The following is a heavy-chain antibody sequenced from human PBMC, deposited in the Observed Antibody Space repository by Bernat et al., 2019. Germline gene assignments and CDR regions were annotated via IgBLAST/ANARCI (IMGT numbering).Heavy chain of an antibody. J-gene: IGHJ6*02. Sequence: EVQLVESGGGLVKPGGSLRLSCAASGFTFSSYSMNWVRQAPGKGLEWVSSISSSSSYIYYAYSVKGRFTIARDNAKNSLYLQMNRLRAEDTDVYYCARDVLGYYDSSGYHYYYYGMDVWGQGTTVTVSS. V-gene: IGHV3-21*01. CDR3: ARDVLGYYDSSGYHYYYYGMDV. D-gene: IGHD3-22*01. CDR1: GFTFSSYS. CDR2: ISSSSSYI.